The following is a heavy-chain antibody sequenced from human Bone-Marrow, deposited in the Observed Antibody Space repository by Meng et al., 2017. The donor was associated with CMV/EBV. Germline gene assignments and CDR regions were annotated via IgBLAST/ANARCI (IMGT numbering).Heavy chain of an antibody. V-gene: IGHV4-61*01. CDR2: IYYSGST. J-gene: IGHJ4*02. D-gene: IGHD6-19*01. Sequence: SETLSLTCTVSGGSVSSGSYYWSWIRQPPGKGLEWIGYIYYSGSTYYNPSLKSRVTISVDTSKNQFSLKLSSVTAADTAVYYCARSLRRQWLTPLDYWGQGTLVTVSS. CDR1: GGSVSSGSYY. CDR3: ARSLRRQWLTPLDY.